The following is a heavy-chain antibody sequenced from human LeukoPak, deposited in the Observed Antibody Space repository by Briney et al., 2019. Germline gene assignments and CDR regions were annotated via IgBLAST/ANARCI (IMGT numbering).Heavy chain of an antibody. CDR2: IIPIFGTA. V-gene: IGHV1-69*05. CDR3: PRASRTTLFSDWFDP. J-gene: IGHJ5*02. D-gene: IGHD3-9*01. CDR1: VGTFSSYA. Sequence: SVKVSCKASVGTFSSYAISWVRQAPGQGLEWMRGIIPIFGTANYAQKLPGRVTITTDESPSTPYMELTSLSSEDTAVYSRPRASRTTLFSDWFDPWGQGTLVTVSS.